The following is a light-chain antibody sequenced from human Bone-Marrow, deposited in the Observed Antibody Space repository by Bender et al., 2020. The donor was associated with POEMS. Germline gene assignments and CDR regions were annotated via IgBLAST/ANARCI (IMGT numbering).Light chain of an antibody. CDR2: HDA. V-gene: IGLV3-1*01. J-gene: IGLJ2*01. CDR3: QTWDGSNVV. CDR1: GLGDKY. Sequence: SYDLTQSPSVSVSPGQTATFTCSGDGLGDKYTAWYRQKPGQSPVLVISHDAKRPSGIPERFSGSNSGSTATLTISETQAIDEADYYCQTWDGSNVVFGGGTKLTVL.